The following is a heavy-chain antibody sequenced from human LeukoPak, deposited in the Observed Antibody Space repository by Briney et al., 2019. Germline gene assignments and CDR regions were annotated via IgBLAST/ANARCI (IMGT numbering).Heavy chain of an antibody. CDR1: GFTFSSYS. Sequence: PGGSLRLSCAASGFTFSSYSMNWVRQAPGKGLEWVSSISSSSSYIYYADSVKGRFTISRDNAKNSLYLQMNSLRAEDTAVYYCARSYSPSGDYYYYGMDVWGQGTTVTVSS. V-gene: IGHV3-21*01. CDR2: ISSSSSYI. J-gene: IGHJ6*02. D-gene: IGHD2-15*01. CDR3: ARSYSPSGDYYYYGMDV.